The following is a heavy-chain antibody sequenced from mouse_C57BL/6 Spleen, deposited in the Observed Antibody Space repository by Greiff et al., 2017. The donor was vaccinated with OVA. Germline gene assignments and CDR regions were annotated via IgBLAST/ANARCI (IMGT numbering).Heavy chain of an antibody. CDR2: IDPSDSYT. CDR1: GYTFTSYW. CDR3: ARRNYGSSLYWYFDV. D-gene: IGHD1-1*01. V-gene: IGHV1-69*01. Sequence: QVQLQQSGAELVMPGASVKLSCKASGYTFTSYWMHWVKQRPGQGLEWIGEIDPSDSYTNYNQKFKGKSTLTVDKSSSTAYMQLSSLTSEDSAVYYCARRNYGSSLYWYFDVWGTGTTVTVSS. J-gene: IGHJ1*03.